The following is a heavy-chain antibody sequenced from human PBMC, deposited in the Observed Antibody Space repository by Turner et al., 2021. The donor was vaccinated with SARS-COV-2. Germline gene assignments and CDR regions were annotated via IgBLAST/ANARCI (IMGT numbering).Heavy chain of an antibody. CDR2: IYYSGST. D-gene: IGHD2-15*01. V-gene: IGHV4-59*01. CDR3: ARGRGGGGSSNNWFDP. Sequence: QVQLQESGPGLVKPSETLSLTCTVSGGSISSYYWSWIRQPPGKGLEWIGYIYYSGSTNYNPSLKSRVSISVETSKNQFSLKLTSVTAADTAVYYCARGRGGGGSSNNWFDPWGQGTLVIVSS. CDR1: GGSISSYY. J-gene: IGHJ5*02.